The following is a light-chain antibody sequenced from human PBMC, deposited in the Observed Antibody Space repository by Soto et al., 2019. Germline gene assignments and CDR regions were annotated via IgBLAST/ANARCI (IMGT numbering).Light chain of an antibody. CDR1: SGDIGDYKY. Sequence: QSALTQPASVSGSPGQSITISCTGSSGDIGDYKYVSWYKQHPGKAPKLMIYDVSNRPSGVSNRFPGSKSGNTASLTISGLQADDEAGYYCSSYTSTNFVIFGGGTKLTVL. CDR2: DVS. V-gene: IGLV2-14*03. CDR3: SSYTSTNFVI. J-gene: IGLJ2*01.